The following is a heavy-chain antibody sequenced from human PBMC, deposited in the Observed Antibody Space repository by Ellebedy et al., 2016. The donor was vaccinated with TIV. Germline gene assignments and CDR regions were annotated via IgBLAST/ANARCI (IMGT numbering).Heavy chain of an antibody. CDR2: INPNGRST. CDR3: ARDRDAAMASFYYYGLDV. V-gene: IGHV1-46*01. Sequence: AASVKVSCKASGSTFSDYYMHWVRQAPGQGLEWMGIINPNGRSTRYAQNFQGRVTVTKDTSTSTLYMELRNLRFDDTAVYYCARDRDAAMASFYYYGLDVWGQGTTVTVSS. CDR1: GSTFSDYY. J-gene: IGHJ6*02. D-gene: IGHD5-18*01.